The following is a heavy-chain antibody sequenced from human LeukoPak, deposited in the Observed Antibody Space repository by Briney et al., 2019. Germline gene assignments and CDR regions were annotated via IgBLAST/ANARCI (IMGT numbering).Heavy chain of an antibody. CDR3: AKNGDRGAYCSGGSCYPYYYYYMDV. CDR2: IRYDGSYK. J-gene: IGHJ6*03. D-gene: IGHD2-15*01. Sequence: QSGGSLRLSCAASGFSLSSYGMHWVRQAPGKGLEWVAFIRYDGSYKYYADSVKGRFTISRDNSKNTLYLQMNSLSAEDTAVYYCAKNGDRGAYCSGGSCYPYYYYYMDVWGKGTTVTISS. V-gene: IGHV3-30*02. CDR1: GFSLSSYG.